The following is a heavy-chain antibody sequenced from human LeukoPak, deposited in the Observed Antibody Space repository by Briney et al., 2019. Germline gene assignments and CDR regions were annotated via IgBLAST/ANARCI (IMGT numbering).Heavy chain of an antibody. V-gene: IGHV4-31*03. CDR2: IYYSGST. CDR1: GGSISSGGYY. D-gene: IGHD3-22*01. CDR3: ARDPTYYYDSSGPL. J-gene: IGHJ4*02. Sequence: SQTLSLTCTVSGGSISSGGYYWSWIRQHPGKGLEWIGYIYYSGSTYYNPSLKSRVTISVDTSKNQFSLKLSSMTAADTAVYYCARDPTYYYDSSGPLWGQGTLVTVSS.